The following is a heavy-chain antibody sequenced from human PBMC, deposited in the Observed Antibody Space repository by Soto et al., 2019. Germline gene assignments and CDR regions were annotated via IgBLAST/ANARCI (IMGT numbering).Heavy chain of an antibody. D-gene: IGHD3-9*01. V-gene: IGHV3-23*01. CDR3: AKIGDYDILTGRNWFDP. J-gene: IGHJ5*02. CDR1: GFTFSGYA. CDR2: ISGSGGST. Sequence: GGSLRLSCAASGFTFSGYAMSWVRQSPGKGLEWVSAISGSGGSTYYADSVKGRFTISRDNSKNTLYLQMNSLRAEDTAVYYCAKIGDYDILTGRNWFDPWGQGTLVTVS.